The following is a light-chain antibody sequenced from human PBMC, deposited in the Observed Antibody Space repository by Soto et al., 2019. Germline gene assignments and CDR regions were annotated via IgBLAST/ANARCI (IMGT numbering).Light chain of an antibody. Sequence: EIVLTQSPGTLSLSPGQRATLSCRASQRVSSSFLAWYQQKPGQAPRLLIYGASSSATGIPDRFSGSGSGTDFTLTISRLEPEDFALSYCQQYGSPTWTFGQGTKVEIK. J-gene: IGKJ1*01. CDR1: QRVSSSF. V-gene: IGKV3-20*01. CDR2: GAS. CDR3: QQYGSPTWT.